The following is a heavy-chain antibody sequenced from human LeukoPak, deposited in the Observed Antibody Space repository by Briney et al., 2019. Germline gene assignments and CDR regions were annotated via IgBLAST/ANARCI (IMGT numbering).Heavy chain of an antibody. CDR1: GGSISSYY. V-gene: IGHV4-59*01. CDR3: ARALYGDYYFDY. D-gene: IGHD4-17*01. J-gene: IGHJ4*02. Sequence: SETLSLTCTVSGGSISSYYWSWIRQPPGKGLEWIGYIYYSGSTNYNPSLKRRVTISVDTSKNQFSLKLSSVTAADTAVYYCARALYGDYYFDYWGQGTLVTVSS. CDR2: IYYSGST.